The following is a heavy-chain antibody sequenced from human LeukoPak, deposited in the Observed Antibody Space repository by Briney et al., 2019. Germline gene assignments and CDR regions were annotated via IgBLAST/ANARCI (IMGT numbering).Heavy chain of an antibody. Sequence: ASVKVSCKASGGTFSSYAISWVRQAPGQGLEWMGGIIPIFGTANYAQKFQGRVTITADESTSTAYMELSSLRSEDTAVYYCVRDRYCSSTSCYSGDYGMDVWGKGTTVTVSS. J-gene: IGHJ6*04. CDR2: IIPIFGTA. V-gene: IGHV1-69*13. CDR1: GGTFSSYA. CDR3: VRDRYCSSTSCYSGDYGMDV. D-gene: IGHD2-2*01.